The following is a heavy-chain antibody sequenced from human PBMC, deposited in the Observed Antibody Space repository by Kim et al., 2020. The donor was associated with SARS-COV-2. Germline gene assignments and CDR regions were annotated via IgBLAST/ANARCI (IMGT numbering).Heavy chain of an antibody. V-gene: IGHV3-23*01. CDR3: AKDKGGYSYGYRRIFDY. J-gene: IGHJ4*02. D-gene: IGHD5-18*01. CDR1: GFTFSSYA. Sequence: GGSLRLSCAASGFTFSSYAMSWVRQAPGKGLEWVSAISGSGGSTYYADSVKGRFTISRDNSKNTLYLQMNSLRAEDTAVYYCAKDKGGYSYGYRRIFDYWGQGTLVTVSS. CDR2: ISGSGGST.